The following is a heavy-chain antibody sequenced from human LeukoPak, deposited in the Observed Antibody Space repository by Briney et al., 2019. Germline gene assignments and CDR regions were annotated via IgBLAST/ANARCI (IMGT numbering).Heavy chain of an antibody. J-gene: IGHJ5*02. CDR2: IIPIFGTA. Sequence: ASVKVSCKASGGTFSSYAISWVRQAPGQGLEWMGGIIPIFGTANHAQKFQGRVTITADESTSTAYMELSSLRSEDTAVYYCARSGRVMPRWFDPWGQGTLVTVSS. V-gene: IGHV1-69*13. CDR3: ARSGRVMPRWFDP. D-gene: IGHD2-2*01. CDR1: GGTFSSYA.